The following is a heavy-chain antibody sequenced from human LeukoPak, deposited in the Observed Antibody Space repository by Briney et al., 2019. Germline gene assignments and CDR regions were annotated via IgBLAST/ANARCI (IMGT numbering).Heavy chain of an antibody. CDR3: ALYQGFGELFSD. D-gene: IGHD3-10*01. CDR2: INHSGST. J-gene: IGHJ4*02. CDR1: GGSFSGYY. V-gene: IGHV4-34*01. Sequence: SETLSLTCAVYGGSFSGYYWSWIRQPSGKGLEWIGEINHSGSTNYSPSLKSRVTISVDTSKNQFSLKLSSVTAADTAVYYCALYQGFGELFSDWGQGTLVTVSS.